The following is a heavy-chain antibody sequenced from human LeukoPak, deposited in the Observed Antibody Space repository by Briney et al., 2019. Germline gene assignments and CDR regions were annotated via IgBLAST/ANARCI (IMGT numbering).Heavy chain of an antibody. CDR1: GGTFSSYA. CDR3: ARASGDLGEFDY. D-gene: IGHD3-10*01. V-gene: IGHV1-69*04. CDR2: IIPILGIA. J-gene: IGHJ4*02. Sequence: SVKVSCKASGGTFSSYAISWVRQAPGQGLEWMGRIIPILGIANYAQKFQGRVTITADKSTSTAYMELSSLRSEDTAVYYCARASGDLGEFDYWGQGTLVTVSS.